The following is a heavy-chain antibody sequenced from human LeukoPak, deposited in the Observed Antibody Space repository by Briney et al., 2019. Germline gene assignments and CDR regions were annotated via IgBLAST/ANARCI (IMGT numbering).Heavy chain of an antibody. Sequence: GASVKVSCKASGYTFTSYGISWVRQAPGQGLEWMGWISAYNGNTNYAQKLQGRVTMTTDTSTSTAYMELRSLRSDDTAVYYCARVVPMAAAGRYNWFDPWGQGTLVTVSS. CDR2: ISAYNGNT. V-gene: IGHV1-18*01. J-gene: IGHJ5*02. D-gene: IGHD6-13*01. CDR1: GYTFTSYG. CDR3: ARVVPMAAAGRYNWFDP.